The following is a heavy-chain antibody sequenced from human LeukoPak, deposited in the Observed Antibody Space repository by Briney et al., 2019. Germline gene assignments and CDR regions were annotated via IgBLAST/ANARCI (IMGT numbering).Heavy chain of an antibody. D-gene: IGHD4/OR15-4a*01. J-gene: IGHJ4*02. CDR2: FHPENGET. V-gene: IGHV1-24*01. Sequence: ASAKVSCKVSGYTFTKLSMHWVRQAPGKGLEWMGGFHPENGETIYAQKFQGRVTMTEDTSTDTAYVELSSLTSEDTAVYYCATPRIANYYPPRYWGQGTLVTVSS. CDR1: GYTFTKLS. CDR3: ATPRIANYYPPRY.